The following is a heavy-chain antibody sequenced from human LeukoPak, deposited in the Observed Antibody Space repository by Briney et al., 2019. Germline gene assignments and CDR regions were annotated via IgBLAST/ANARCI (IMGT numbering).Heavy chain of an antibody. CDR3: ARFSHYYDSSGHAAFDY. V-gene: IGHV4-59*08. CDR1: GGSISSYY. D-gene: IGHD3-22*01. J-gene: IGHJ4*02. Sequence: SQTLSLTCTVSGGSISSYYWSWIRQPPGKGLEWIGYIYYSGSTNYNPSLKSRVTISVDTSKNQFSLKLSSVTAADTAVYYCARFSHYYDSSGHAAFDYWGQGTLVTVSS. CDR2: IYYSGST.